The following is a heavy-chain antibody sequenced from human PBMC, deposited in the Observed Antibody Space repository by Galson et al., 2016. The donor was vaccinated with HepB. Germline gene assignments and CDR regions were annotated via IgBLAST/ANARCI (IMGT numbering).Heavy chain of an antibody. CDR2: IYYSGST. V-gene: IGHV4-59*08. CDR1: GGSISSYY. D-gene: IGHD3-22*01. Sequence: ETLSLTCTVSGGSISSYYWSWIRQPPGKGLEWIGDIYYSGSTNYNPSLKRRVTISVDTSKNQFSLKLSSVTAADTAVYYCARRRNYYDSSGYYYDYFDPWGQGTQVTVSS. CDR3: ARRRNYYDSSGYYYDYFDP. J-gene: IGHJ5*02.